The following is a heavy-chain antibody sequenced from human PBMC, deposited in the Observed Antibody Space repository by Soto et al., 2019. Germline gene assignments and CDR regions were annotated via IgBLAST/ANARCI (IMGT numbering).Heavy chain of an antibody. CDR1: GFTFNSYA. V-gene: IGHV3-23*01. J-gene: IGHJ4*02. D-gene: IGHD3-22*01. CDR3: AKGSSSSWTYYYDSSGSGDY. CDR2: ISYSGGNT. Sequence: GGSLRLSCAASGFTFNSYAMNWVRQAPGKGLEWVSAISYSGGNTYYADSVKGRFIISRDNSKNTLHLQMNSLRAEDTAVYYCAKGSSSSWTYYYDSSGSGDYWGQGTLVTVSS.